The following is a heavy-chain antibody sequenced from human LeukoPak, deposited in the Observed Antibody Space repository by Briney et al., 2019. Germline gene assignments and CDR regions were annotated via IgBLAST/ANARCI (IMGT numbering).Heavy chain of an antibody. V-gene: IGHV4-31*03. CDR2: IYYSGST. D-gene: IGHD1-26*01. Sequence: PSETLSLTCTVSGGSISSGGYYWSWVRQHPGRGLEWIGCIYYSGSTYYNPSLKSRVTISVDTSKNQFSLKLSSVTAADTAVYYCARGGGSYQNNWFDPWGQGTLVTVSS. CDR3: ARGGGSYQNNWFDP. J-gene: IGHJ5*02. CDR1: GGSISSGGYY.